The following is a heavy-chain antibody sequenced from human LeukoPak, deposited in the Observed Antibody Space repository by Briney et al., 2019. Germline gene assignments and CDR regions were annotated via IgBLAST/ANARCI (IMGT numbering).Heavy chain of an antibody. Sequence: ASVKVSCKASGYSFTNYDINWVRQASGQGLEWMGWMNPNSGNTDCAQKFQGRVTMSRNTSISTAYMELSNLTSEDTAVYYCARRVGGSGTTVGYWGQGTLVTVSS. CDR3: ARRVGGSGTTVGY. CDR2: MNPNSGNT. J-gene: IGHJ4*02. D-gene: IGHD1-7*01. CDR1: GYSFTNYD. V-gene: IGHV1-8*01.